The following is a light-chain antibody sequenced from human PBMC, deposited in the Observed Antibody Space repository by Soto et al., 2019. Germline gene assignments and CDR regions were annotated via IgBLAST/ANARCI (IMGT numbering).Light chain of an antibody. Sequence: DIQMTQSPSSLSASVGDTITITCRASQSVRSYLNWYQQKPGKAPDLLIYTTTSLQSEVPSRFSGSGSETHFTLPITSLQPEDVANYFSQQTYSAPPWTFGPGTKVEIK. CDR1: QSVRSY. CDR2: TTT. CDR3: QQTYSAPPWT. J-gene: IGKJ1*01. V-gene: IGKV1-39*01.